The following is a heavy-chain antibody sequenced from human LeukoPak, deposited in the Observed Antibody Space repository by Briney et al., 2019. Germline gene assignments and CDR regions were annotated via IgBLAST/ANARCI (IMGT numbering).Heavy chain of an antibody. V-gene: IGHV4-59*01. Sequence: SETLSLTCTVSGASISSYYWSWIRQPPGKGLEWIGYIYYSGSTNYNPSLKSRVTISVDTSKNQFSLKLSSVTAADTAVYYCARDKGGLGVWGQGTTVTVSS. J-gene: IGHJ6*02. CDR1: GASISSYY. CDR2: IYYSGST. CDR3: ARDKGGLGV.